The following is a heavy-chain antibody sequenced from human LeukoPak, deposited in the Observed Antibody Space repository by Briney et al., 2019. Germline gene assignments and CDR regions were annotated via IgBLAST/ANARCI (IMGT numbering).Heavy chain of an antibody. CDR3: ARAPERRGEDY. CDR1: GGTFSSYA. Sequence: ASVKVSCKASGGTFSSYAISWVRQAPGQGLEWMGWMNPNSGNTGYAQKFQGGVTMTRNTSISTAYMELSSLRSEDTAVYYCARAPERRGEDYWGQGTLVTVSS. J-gene: IGHJ4*02. V-gene: IGHV1-8*02. D-gene: IGHD1-1*01. CDR2: MNPNSGNT.